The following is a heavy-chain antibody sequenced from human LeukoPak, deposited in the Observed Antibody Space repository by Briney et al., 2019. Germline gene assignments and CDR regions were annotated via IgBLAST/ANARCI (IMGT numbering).Heavy chain of an antibody. CDR2: IWYDGGNK. J-gene: IGHJ4*02. D-gene: IGHD3-22*01. CDR1: GFTFSRYG. Sequence: GGSLRLSCAASGFTFSRYGMHWVRQAPGKGLEWVVVIWYDGGNKYYAESVKGRFTVSRDNSKNTLFLQMNSLRAEDTAVYYCARDSLVVAGENYFDYWGQGTLVTVSS. V-gene: IGHV3-33*01. CDR3: ARDSLVVAGENYFDY.